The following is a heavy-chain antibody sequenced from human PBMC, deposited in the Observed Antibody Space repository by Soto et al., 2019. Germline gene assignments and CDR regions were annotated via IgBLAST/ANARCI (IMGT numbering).Heavy chain of an antibody. D-gene: IGHD2-2*01. J-gene: IGHJ4*02. CDR2: ISSSSSYT. CDR3: STDCSSTSCYVSFDY. CDR1: GFTFSDYY. Sequence: QVQLVESGGGLVKPGGSLRLSCAASGFTFSDYYMSWIRQAPGKGLEWVSYISSSSSYTNYADSVKGRFTISRDNAKNSLYLQMNSLRAEDTAVYYCSTDCSSTSCYVSFDYWGQGTLVTVSS. V-gene: IGHV3-11*05.